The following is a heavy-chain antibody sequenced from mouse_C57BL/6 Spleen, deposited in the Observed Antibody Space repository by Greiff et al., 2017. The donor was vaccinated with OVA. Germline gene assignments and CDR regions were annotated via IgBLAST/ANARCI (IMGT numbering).Heavy chain of an antibody. V-gene: IGHV7-3*01. J-gene: IGHJ3*01. CDR3: ARDDYYGSSYDWFAY. D-gene: IGHD1-1*01. Sequence: EVKLMESGGGLVQPGGSLSLSCAASGFTFTDYYMSWVRQPPGKALEWLGFIRNKANGYTTEYSASVKGRFTISRDNSQSILYLQMNALRAEDSATYYCARDDYYGSSYDWFAYWGQGTLVTVSA. CDR2: IRNKANGYTT. CDR1: GFTFTDYY.